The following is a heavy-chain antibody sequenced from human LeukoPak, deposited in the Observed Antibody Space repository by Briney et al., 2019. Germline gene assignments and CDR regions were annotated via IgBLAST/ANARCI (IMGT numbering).Heavy chain of an antibody. Sequence: GRSLRLSCTASGLTFGDYTMSWVRQAPGKGLEWVGFIRSKAYGGTTEYAASVKGRFTILRDDSKSIAYLQMNSLKTEDTAVYFCTRPHDYWGQGTLVTVSS. V-gene: IGHV3-49*04. CDR3: TRPHDY. CDR2: IRSKAYGGTT. J-gene: IGHJ4*02. CDR1: GLTFGDYT.